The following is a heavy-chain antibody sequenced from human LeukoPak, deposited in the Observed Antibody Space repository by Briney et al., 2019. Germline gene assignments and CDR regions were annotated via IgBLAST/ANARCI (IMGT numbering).Heavy chain of an antibody. V-gene: IGHV3-21*01. CDR2: ISGSSSYI. J-gene: IGHJ6*04. CDR1: GFTFSSYS. Sequence: GGSLRLSCAASGFTFSSYSMNWIRQAPGKGLEWVSSISGSSSYIYYADSVKGRFTISRDNAKNSLYLQMNSLRAEDTAVYYCAELGITMIGGVWGKGTTVTISS. CDR3: AELGITMIGGV. D-gene: IGHD3-10*02.